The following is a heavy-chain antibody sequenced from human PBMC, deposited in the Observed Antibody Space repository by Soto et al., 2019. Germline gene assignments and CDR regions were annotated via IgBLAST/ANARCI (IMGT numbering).Heavy chain of an antibody. CDR2: INHSGST. CDR1: GGSLRGYY. D-gene: IGHD3-3*01. Sequence: PSETLSLTCAVYGGSLRGYYCSWIRQPPGKGLEWIGEINHSGSTNYNPSLKSRVTISVDTSKNQFSLKLSSVTAADTAVYYCARGFLEWLLPGATFDYWGQGTLVTVSS. J-gene: IGHJ4*02. V-gene: IGHV4-34*01. CDR3: ARGFLEWLLPGATFDY.